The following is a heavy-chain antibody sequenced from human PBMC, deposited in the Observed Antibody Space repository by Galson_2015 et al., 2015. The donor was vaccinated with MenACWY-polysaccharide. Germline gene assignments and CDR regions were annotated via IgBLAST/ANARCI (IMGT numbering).Heavy chain of an antibody. CDR1: GFTFSSYA. CDR3: AKELSLGVSGTPGDY. V-gene: IGHV3-23*01. J-gene: IGHJ4*02. D-gene: IGHD6-19*01. Sequence: SLRLSCAASGFTFSSYAMSWVHQAPGTGLEWVSTISGSGGSTYYADSEKGRFTISRDNSKNTLYLQMNSLRAEATAVYYCAKELSLGVSGTPGDYWGQGTLVTVSS. CDR2: ISGSGGST.